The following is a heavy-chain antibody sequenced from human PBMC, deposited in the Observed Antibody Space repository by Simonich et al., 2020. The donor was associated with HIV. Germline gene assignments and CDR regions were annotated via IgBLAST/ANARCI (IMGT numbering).Heavy chain of an antibody. CDR2: INQDGSTK. D-gene: IGHD3-10*01. CDR3: AKGAQYYYGSGSFDP. V-gene: IGHV3-7*03. Sequence: EVQLVESGGGVVQPGGSLRLSCGAFGFTFRNYWMTWVRQAPGKGLEFVANINQDGSTKNYVDSVKGRFTISRNNAKNSLDLQMNSLRAEDTALYYCAKGAQYYYGSGSFDPWGQGTLVTVSS. CDR1: GFTFRNYW. J-gene: IGHJ5*02.